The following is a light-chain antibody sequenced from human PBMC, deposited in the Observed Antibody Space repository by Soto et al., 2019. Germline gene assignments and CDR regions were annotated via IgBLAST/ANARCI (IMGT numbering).Light chain of an antibody. CDR3: QQYGSSPLIS. CDR2: GAS. V-gene: IGKV3-20*01. CDR1: QTVSNNY. Sequence: EIVLTQSPGTLSLSPGDRSTLSCRASQTVSNNYLAWCQQKPGQAPXVXXYGASRRATGIPDRFSGGGSGTEFTLTISRLEPEDFAVYYCQQYGSSPLISFGQGTRLEIK. J-gene: IGKJ5*01.